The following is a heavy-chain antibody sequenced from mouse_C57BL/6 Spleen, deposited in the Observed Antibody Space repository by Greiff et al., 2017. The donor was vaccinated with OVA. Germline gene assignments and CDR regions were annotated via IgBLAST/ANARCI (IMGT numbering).Heavy chain of an antibody. V-gene: IGHV14-3*01. Sequence: EVQLQQSVAELVRPGASVKLSCTASGFNIKNTYMHWVKQRPEQGLEWIGRIDPANGNTKYAPTFQGKAPITADTSSNTAYLQLSSLTSEDTAIYYGAQGRGSSGYTYAMDYWGQGTSVTVSS. CDR3: AQGRGSSGYTYAMDY. J-gene: IGHJ4*01. CDR1: GFNIKNTY. CDR2: IDPANGNT. D-gene: IGHD3-2*02.